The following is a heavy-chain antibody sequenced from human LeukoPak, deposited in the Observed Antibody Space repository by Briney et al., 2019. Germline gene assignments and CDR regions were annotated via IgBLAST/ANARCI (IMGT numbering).Heavy chain of an antibody. CDR3: ARDGYYYGSGSYSVDP. D-gene: IGHD3-10*01. Sequence: GGSLRLSCAASGFTFSSYAMHWVRQAPGKGLEWAAVISYDGSNKYYADSVKGRFTISRDNSKNTLYLQMNSLRAEDTAVYYCARDGYYYGSGSYSVDPWGQGTLVTVSS. CDR1: GFTFSSYA. J-gene: IGHJ5*02. CDR2: ISYDGSNK. V-gene: IGHV3-30*04.